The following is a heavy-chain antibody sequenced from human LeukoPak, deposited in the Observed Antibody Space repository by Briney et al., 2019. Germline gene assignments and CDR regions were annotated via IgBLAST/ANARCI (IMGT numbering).Heavy chain of an antibody. J-gene: IGHJ4*02. CDR1: GFTFNTYS. V-gene: IGHV3-48*04. D-gene: IGHD2-15*01. Sequence: GGSLRLSCAASGFTFNTYSMSWVRQAPGEGLEWVSYISSGSSNIKYVDSVKGRFTISRDNSKSSLYLQMSSLRAEDTAVYYCARVYCSGGTCQYFDNWGQGTLVTVSS. CDR2: ISSGSSNI. CDR3: ARVYCSGGTCQYFDN.